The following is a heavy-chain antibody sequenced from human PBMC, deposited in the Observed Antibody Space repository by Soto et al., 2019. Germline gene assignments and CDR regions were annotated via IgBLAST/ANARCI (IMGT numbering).Heavy chain of an antibody. D-gene: IGHD1-26*01. Sequence: GGSLRLSCAVSGFSVSNTHMAWVRQASGKGLEWVSLMYYGGSTYFTGSVEGRFTISRDNSKNTVYLQMHSLRAEDTAQYYCARAPGGSNWIYWYFDLWGRGTLVTVSS. V-gene: IGHV3-53*01. CDR2: MYYGGST. CDR1: GFSVSNTH. CDR3: ARAPGGSNWIYWYFDL. J-gene: IGHJ2*01.